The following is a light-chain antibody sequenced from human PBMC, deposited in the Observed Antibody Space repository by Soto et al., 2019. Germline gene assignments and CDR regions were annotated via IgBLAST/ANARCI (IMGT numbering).Light chain of an antibody. CDR1: QSVSNY. CDR2: DAS. CDR3: QQYGSSPGT. J-gene: IGKJ1*01. V-gene: IGKV3-20*01. Sequence: TVLTQSPGTLSLSPVEIATLSCRASQSVSNYLAWYRQKPGQAPRLLIYDASTRATGIPARFSGSGSGTDFTLTISRLEPEDFAVYYCQQYGSSPGTFGQGTKVDIK.